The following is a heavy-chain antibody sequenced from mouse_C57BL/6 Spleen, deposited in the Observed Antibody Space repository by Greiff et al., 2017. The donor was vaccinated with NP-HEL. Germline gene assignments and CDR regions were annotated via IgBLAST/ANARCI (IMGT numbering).Heavy chain of an antibody. J-gene: IGHJ4*01. D-gene: IGHD2-1*01. CDR1: GYSITSGYY. Sequence: EVQLQQSGPGLVKPSQSLSLTCSVTGYSITSGYYWNWIRQFPGNKLEWMGYISYDGSNNYNPSLKNRISITRDTSKNQFFLKLNSVTTEDTATYYCARDGDYGNPIAMDYWGQGTSVTVSS. V-gene: IGHV3-6*01. CDR3: ARDGDYGNPIAMDY. CDR2: ISYDGSN.